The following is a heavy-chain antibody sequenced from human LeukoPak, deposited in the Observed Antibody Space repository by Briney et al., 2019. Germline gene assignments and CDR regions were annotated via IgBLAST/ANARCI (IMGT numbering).Heavy chain of an antibody. V-gene: IGHV4-59*01. CDR1: GGSISSYY. CDR3: ARERGFIFDY. Sequence: KSSETLSLTCTVSGGSISSYYWSWIRQPPGKGLEWIGYIYYSGSTNYNPSLKSRVTISVDTSKNQFSLKLSSVTAADTAVYYCARERGFIFDYWGQGTLVTVSS. CDR2: IYYSGST. D-gene: IGHD5-12*01. J-gene: IGHJ4*02.